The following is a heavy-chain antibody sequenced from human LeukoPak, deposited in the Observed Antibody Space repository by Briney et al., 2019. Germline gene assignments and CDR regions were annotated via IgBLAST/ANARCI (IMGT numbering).Heavy chain of an antibody. Sequence: GGSLRLSCAASGFTLSDYYMSWIRQAPGKGLEWVSCISSSGSTIYYADSVKGRFTISRDNAKNSLYLQMNSLRAEDTAVYYCARDRDTVGPDAAFDIWGQGTMVTVSS. CDR2: ISSSGSTI. CDR3: ARDRDTVGPDAAFDI. J-gene: IGHJ3*02. V-gene: IGHV3-11*01. CDR1: GFTLSDYY. D-gene: IGHD4-23*01.